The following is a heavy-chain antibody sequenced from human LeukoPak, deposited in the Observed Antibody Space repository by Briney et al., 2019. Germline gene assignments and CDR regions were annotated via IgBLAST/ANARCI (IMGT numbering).Heavy chain of an antibody. D-gene: IGHD1-26*01. V-gene: IGHV4-38-2*02. CDR1: GYSISSGYY. Sequence: SETLSLTCTVSGYSISSGYYWGWIRQPPGKGLEWIGYIYYSGSTYYNPSLKSRVTISVDTSKNQFSLKLSSVTAADTAVYYCARGGWEYYMDVWGKGTTVTVSS. CDR2: IYYSGST. J-gene: IGHJ6*03. CDR3: ARGGWEYYMDV.